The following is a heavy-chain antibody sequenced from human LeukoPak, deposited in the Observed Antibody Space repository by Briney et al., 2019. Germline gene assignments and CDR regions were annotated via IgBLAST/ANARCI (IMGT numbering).Heavy chain of an antibody. V-gene: IGHV1-2*02. D-gene: IGHD1-26*01. J-gene: IGHJ3*02. CDR2: INPNSGGT. CDR1: GYTFTGYY. Sequence: GASVKVSCKASGYTFTGYYMHWVRQAPGQGLEWMGWINPNSGGTNYAQKFQGRVTMTRDTSISTAYMELSRLRSDDTAVYYCARDRSGYSGFGGGDAFDIWGQRTMVTVSS. CDR3: ARDRSGYSGFGGGDAFDI.